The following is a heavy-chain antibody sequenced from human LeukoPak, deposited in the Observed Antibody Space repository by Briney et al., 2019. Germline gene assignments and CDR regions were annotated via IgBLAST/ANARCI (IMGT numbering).Heavy chain of an antibody. J-gene: IGHJ4*02. CDR1: GGSFSGYY. Sequence: SETLSLTFAGDGGSFSGYYWGWIRQRPGQGLEWSGKNNHSGSTNYNPSLKSRVTISVDTSKNQFSLKLSSVTAADTAVYYCARGRRTSHCSFDYWGQGTLVTVSS. V-gene: IGHV4-34*01. D-gene: IGHD2-2*01. CDR2: NNHSGST. CDR3: ARGRRTSHCSFDY.